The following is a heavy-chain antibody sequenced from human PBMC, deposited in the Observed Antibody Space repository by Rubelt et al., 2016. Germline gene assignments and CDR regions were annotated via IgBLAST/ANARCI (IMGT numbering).Heavy chain of an antibody. CDR2: IHHSGST. V-gene: IGHV4-59*01. Sequence: QVQLQESGPGLVKPSETQSLNCTVSGGSISSYSWSWIRQPPGKGLEWIGNIHHSGSTNYNPPLLSRVTISLDTSKNQFSLKLSSVTAADTAVYYGARDRGRTPFDYWGQGILVTVSS. J-gene: IGHJ4*02. CDR3: ARDRGRTPFDY. D-gene: IGHD1-14*01. CDR1: GGSISSYS.